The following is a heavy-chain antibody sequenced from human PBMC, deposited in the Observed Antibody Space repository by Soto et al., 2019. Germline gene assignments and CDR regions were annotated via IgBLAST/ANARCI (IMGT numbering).Heavy chain of an antibody. J-gene: IGHJ5*02. Sequence: VGAHRVSSERSVYRFTSYWVAWGREGPGKGLELMAVIYPGDADIRYSPSFQGQVTISADKSISTAYLQWSSLRAEGTAVYYCAKDQVYYYGNHGPWGQGTLVTVSS. CDR3: AKDQVYYYGNHGP. V-gene: IGHV5-51*01. CDR1: VYRFTSYW. CDR2: IYPGDADI. D-gene: IGHD3-10*01.